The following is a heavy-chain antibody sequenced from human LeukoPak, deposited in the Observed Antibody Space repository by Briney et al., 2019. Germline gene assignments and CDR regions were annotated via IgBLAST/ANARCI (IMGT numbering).Heavy chain of an antibody. D-gene: IGHD3-22*01. CDR3: AKGPYDSSAEIDY. J-gene: IGHJ4*02. Sequence: GGSLRLSCAASGFTFSSHAMSWVRQAPGKGLEWVSAISGSGDSTYYADSVKGRFTISRDNSKNTLYLQMNSLRAGDTAVYYCAKGPYDSSAEIDYWGQGTLVTVSS. CDR2: ISGSGDST. CDR1: GFTFSSHA. V-gene: IGHV3-23*01.